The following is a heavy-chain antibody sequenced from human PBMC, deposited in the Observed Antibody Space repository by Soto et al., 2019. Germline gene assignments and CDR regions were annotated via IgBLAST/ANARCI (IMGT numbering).Heavy chain of an antibody. CDR3: ARAFEPPSFYDLASGYFWFDS. Sequence: SVKVSCKASGGTFSSYAISWVRQAPGQGLEWMGGIIPIFGTANYAQKFQGRVTITADESTSTAYMELSSLRSEDTAVYYCARAFEPPSFYDLASGYFWFDSWREGPLV. V-gene: IGHV1-69*13. CDR2: IIPIFGTA. J-gene: IGHJ5*01. D-gene: IGHD3-3*01. CDR1: GGTFSSYA.